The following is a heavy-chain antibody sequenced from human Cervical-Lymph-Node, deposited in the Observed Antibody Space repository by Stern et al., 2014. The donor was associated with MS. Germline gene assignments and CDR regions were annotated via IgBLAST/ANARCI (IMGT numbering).Heavy chain of an antibody. CDR3: ATNRVMVPGKDFFYGLDV. CDR1: GFTFSSYG. Sequence: QVQLVESGGGVVQPGRSLRLSCAASGFTFSSYGMLWFRQAPGKGLEWVALMAYDGSSQYYADSVKGRFTVPRDNSKNTLYLQMSSLRAEDTAVYYCATNRVMVPGKDFFYGLDVWGQGTTVTVSS. D-gene: IGHD3-10*01. J-gene: IGHJ6*02. V-gene: IGHV3-30*03. CDR2: MAYDGSSQ.